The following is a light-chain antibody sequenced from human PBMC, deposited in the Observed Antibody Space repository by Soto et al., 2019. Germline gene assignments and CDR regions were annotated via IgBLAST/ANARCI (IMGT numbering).Light chain of an antibody. Sequence: QSALTQPASVSGSPGQSITISCTGSSSDVGGYNYVSWYQQHPGKAPKLMIYEVGNRPSGVSDRFSGSKSGNTASLTISGLQAEDEADYYCSSYTSTNTLVFGTGTKVTV. CDR2: EVG. CDR3: SSYTSTNTLV. J-gene: IGLJ1*01. CDR1: SSDVGGYNY. V-gene: IGLV2-14*01.